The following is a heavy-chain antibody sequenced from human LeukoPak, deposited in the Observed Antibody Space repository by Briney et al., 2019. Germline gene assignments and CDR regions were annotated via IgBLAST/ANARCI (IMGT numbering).Heavy chain of an antibody. J-gene: IGHJ5*02. D-gene: IGHD2/OR15-2a*01. CDR1: GVSMSSSPYY. Sequence: SETLSLTCTVPGVSMSSSPYYWGWIRQPPGKGLEWIGTIYDSGNTNYNPSLRSRLTISVDTSRNQFSLKLSSVTAADTAVYYCARHDCDSSRCSVNWFDPWGRGTLVTVSS. CDR3: ARHDCDSSRCSVNWFDP. CDR2: IYDSGNT. V-gene: IGHV4-39*01.